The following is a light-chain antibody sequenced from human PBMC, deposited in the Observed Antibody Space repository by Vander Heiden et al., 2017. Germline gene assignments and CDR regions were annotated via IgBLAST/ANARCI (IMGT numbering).Light chain of an antibody. J-gene: IGLJ2*01. CDR2: DNN. CDR3: GTWDSSLSAVV. V-gene: IGLV1-51*01. CDR1: SSNIGNNY. Sequence: QSVLTQPPSVSAAPGQQVTISCSGSSSNIGNNYVSWYQHLPGPAPKLLICDNNQRPSGIPDRFSGSKSGTSATLGITELQTGDEADYYCGTWDSSLSAVVIGGGTKLTVL.